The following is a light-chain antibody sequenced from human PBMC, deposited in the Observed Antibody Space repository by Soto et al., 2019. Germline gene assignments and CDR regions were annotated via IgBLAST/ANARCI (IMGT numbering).Light chain of an antibody. Sequence: EIVMTQSPATLSVSPGERATLSCRASQSVSSNLAWYQQKPGQAPRLLIYAASTRAAGIPARFSGSGSGTDFALTISSLQSEDFAVYYCQQYSTWPPFFGQGTKLEIK. V-gene: IGKV3-15*01. J-gene: IGKJ2*01. CDR1: QSVSSN. CDR2: AAS. CDR3: QQYSTWPPF.